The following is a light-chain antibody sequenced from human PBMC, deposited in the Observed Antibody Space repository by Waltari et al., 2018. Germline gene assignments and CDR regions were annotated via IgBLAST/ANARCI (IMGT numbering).Light chain of an antibody. CDR1: NIESKS. Sequence: SYVLTQPPSVSVAPGATARLTCGGNNIESKSLHWYRQRPGQAPVLVISYDSDRPSGIPDRLSGSNSGNTATLTISRVEAGDEADYYCQVWDANTDPGVFGTGTEVTVL. CDR2: YDS. J-gene: IGLJ1*01. V-gene: IGLV3-21*01. CDR3: QVWDANTDPGV.